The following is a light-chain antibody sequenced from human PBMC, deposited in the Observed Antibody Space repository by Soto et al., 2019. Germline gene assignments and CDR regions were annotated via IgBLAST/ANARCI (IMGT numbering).Light chain of an antibody. V-gene: IGLV2-14*01. CDR3: SSYTNINTRACV. CDR1: SGDIGSYNR. J-gene: IGLJ1*01. Sequence: QSVLTQPASVSGCPGQSMTISCTGTSGDIGSYNRVSWYRQHPGKAPKLIIYEVTDRPSGVSNRFSGSKSGNTASLTISGLQAEDEAEYYCSSYTNINTRACVFGTGTKVTVL. CDR2: EVT.